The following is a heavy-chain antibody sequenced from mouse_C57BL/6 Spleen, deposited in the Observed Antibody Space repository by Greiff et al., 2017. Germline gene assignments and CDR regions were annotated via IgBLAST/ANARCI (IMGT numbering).Heavy chain of an antibody. CDR2: INPSTGGT. D-gene: IGHD2-4*01. Sequence: VQLQQSGPELVKPGASVKISCKASGYSFTGYYMHWVKQSSEKSLEWIGEINPSTGGTSYNQKFKGKATVTVDKSSSTTYMQLKSLTSEDAAVYYCARGDDYGFDYWGQGTTLTVSS. CDR3: ARGDDYGFDY. V-gene: IGHV1-43*01. CDR1: GYSFTGYY. J-gene: IGHJ2*01.